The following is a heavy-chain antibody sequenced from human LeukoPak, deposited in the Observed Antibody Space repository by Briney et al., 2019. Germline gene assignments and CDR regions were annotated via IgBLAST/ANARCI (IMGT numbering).Heavy chain of an antibody. J-gene: IGHJ4*02. CDR3: AKSPTYYYDSSGTDY. V-gene: IGHV3-48*01. D-gene: IGHD3-22*01. CDR2: ISSSSSTI. CDR1: GFTFSSYS. Sequence: SGGSLRLSCAASGFTFSSYSMNWVRQAPGKGLEWVSYISSSSSTIYYADSVKGRFTISRDNSKNTLYLQMNSLRAEDTAVYYCAKSPTYYYDSSGTDYWGQGTLVTVSS.